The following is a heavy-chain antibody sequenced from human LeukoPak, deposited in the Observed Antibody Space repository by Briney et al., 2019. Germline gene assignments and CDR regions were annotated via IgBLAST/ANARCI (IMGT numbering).Heavy chain of an antibody. V-gene: IGHV1-46*01. CDR2: INLTGGST. Sequence: GASVKVSCXASGYTYTGYYMHWVRQAPRQGLEWLGIINLTGGSTNYAQKFQGRVTMTRDTSTSTVYMELSSLRSEDTAVYYCARDDSSGYCPYWGQGTLVTVSS. CDR3: ARDDSSGYCPY. CDR1: GYTYTGYY. J-gene: IGHJ4*02. D-gene: IGHD3-22*01.